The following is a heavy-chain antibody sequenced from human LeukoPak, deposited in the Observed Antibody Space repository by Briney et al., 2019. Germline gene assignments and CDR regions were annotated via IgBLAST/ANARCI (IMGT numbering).Heavy chain of an antibody. CDR1: VYTLNELY. Sequence: ASVKVSCKASVYTLNELYIHWVRQAPGKGLEWMGGFDPEDGETIYAQKFRGRLTMTEDTSTDTAYMELSSLRSDDTAVYYCTTELDYWGQGSLVTVSS. J-gene: IGHJ4*02. CDR3: TTELDY. CDR2: FDPEDGET. V-gene: IGHV1-24*01.